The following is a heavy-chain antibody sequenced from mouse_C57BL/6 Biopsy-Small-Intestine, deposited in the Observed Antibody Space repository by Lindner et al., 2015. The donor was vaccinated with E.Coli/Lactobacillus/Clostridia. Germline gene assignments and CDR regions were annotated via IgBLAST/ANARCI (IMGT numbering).Heavy chain of an antibody. D-gene: IGHD2-3*01. CDR2: IYPRSGYT. V-gene: IGHV1-81*01. J-gene: IGHJ3*01. Sequence: VQLQESGAELARPGASVKLSCKASGYTFISYGIIWVKQRPGQGLEWIGEIYPRSGYTYYNEKFKGKATLTADNPSSTAYMQLSSLTSEDSAVFFCARREGYLYWGQGTLVTVSA. CDR3: ARREGYLY. CDR1: GYTFISYG.